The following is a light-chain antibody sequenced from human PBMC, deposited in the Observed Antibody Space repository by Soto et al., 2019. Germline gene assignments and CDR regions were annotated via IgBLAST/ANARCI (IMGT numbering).Light chain of an antibody. CDR1: QSLLHSNGYNY. Sequence: EIVMTQSPLSLPVTPGDPASISCRSSQSLLHSNGYNYLDWYLQKPGQSPQLLIYLGSNRASGVPDRFSGSGSGTDFTLTITRLQPDDLATYYCQHYNSFSSTFGQGTKVDIK. V-gene: IGKV2-28*01. CDR3: QHYNSFSST. CDR2: LGS. J-gene: IGKJ1*01.